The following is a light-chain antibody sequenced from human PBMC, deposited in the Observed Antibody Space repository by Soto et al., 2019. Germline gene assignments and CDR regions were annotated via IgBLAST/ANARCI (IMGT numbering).Light chain of an antibody. CDR2: DVS. J-gene: IGKJ5*01. Sequence: IVMTQSAGTLSVSPGERANLSCRAGQGVTTNFAWYQQKSGQSPRLLIHDVSIRATGVPARFSGTESETDFTLTISGLQSEDSAVYFCQQYNNWPFSFGQGTRLEIK. V-gene: IGKV3-15*01. CDR3: QQYNNWPFS. CDR1: QGVTTN.